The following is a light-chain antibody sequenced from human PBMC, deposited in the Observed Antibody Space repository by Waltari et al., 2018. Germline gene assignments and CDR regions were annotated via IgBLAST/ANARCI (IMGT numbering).Light chain of an antibody. V-gene: IGLV2-23*01. CDR3: CSYAGSYTWV. Sequence: QSALTQPASVSGSPGQSITISCTGTSSDVGYSNLVSWYQQYPGKAPKVMIYDDNRRPSGVSDRFSGSKSGNTASLTISGVQAEDEADYYCCSYAGSYTWVFGGGTKLTVL. J-gene: IGLJ3*02. CDR1: SSDVGYSNL. CDR2: DDN.